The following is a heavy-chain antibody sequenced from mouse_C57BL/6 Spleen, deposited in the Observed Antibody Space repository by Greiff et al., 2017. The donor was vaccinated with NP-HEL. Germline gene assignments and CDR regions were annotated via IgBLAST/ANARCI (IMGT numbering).Heavy chain of an antibody. CDR2: ILPGSGST. V-gene: IGHV1-9*01. CDR3: ARRREW. J-gene: IGHJ2*01. Sequence: VQLQQSGAELMKPGASVKLSCKATGYTFTGYWIEWVKQRPGHGLEWIGEILPGSGSTNDNETFKGKATFTADTSSNAAYMTLSSLTTEDSAIYDGARRREWWGQGTTLTVSS. CDR1: GYTFTGYW.